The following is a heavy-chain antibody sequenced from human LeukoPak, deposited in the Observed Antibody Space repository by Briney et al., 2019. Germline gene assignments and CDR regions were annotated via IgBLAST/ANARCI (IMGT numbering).Heavy chain of an antibody. V-gene: IGHV4-4*07. J-gene: IGHJ4*02. Sequence: PSETLSLTCTVSGGSISTYYWSWIRQPAGKGLEWIGRLYTSGSTNYNPSLKSRVTMSVDTSKNHFSLKLSSVTAADTAVYYCARGHSGGLFDYWGQGTLVTVSS. CDR3: ARGHSGGLFDY. D-gene: IGHD3-10*01. CDR1: GGSISTYY. CDR2: LYTSGST.